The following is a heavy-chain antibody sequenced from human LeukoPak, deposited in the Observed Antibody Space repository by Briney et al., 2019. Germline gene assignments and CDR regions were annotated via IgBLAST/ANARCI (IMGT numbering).Heavy chain of an antibody. CDR1: GGSFSGYY. CDR3: ARGEDILTGYYNVGDAFDI. J-gene: IGHJ3*02. D-gene: IGHD3-9*01. Sequence: SETLSLTCAVYGGSFSGYYWSWIRQPPGKGLEWIGEINHSGSTNYNPSLKSRVTISVDTSKNQFSLKLSSVTAADTAVYYCARGEDILTGYYNVGDAFDIWGQGTMVTVSS. V-gene: IGHV4-34*01. CDR2: INHSGST.